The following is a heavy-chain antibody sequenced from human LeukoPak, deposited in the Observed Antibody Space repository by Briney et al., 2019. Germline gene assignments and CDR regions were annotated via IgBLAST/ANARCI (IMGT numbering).Heavy chain of an antibody. CDR2: IKSKTDGGTT. CDR3: TTGTWIQLWLADF. J-gene: IGHJ4*02. CDR1: GFTFSSYA. V-gene: IGHV3-15*01. D-gene: IGHD5-18*01. Sequence: GGSLRLSCAASGFTFSSYATSWVRQAPGKGLEWVGHIKSKTDGGTTDYAAPVKGRFTISRDDSKNTLYLQMNSLKIEDTAVYYCTTGTWIQLWLADFWGQGTMVTDSS.